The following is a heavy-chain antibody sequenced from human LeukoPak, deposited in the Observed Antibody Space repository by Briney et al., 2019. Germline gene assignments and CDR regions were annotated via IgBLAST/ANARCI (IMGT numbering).Heavy chain of an antibody. D-gene: IGHD1-26*01. CDR2: IKRTIDGGTP. J-gene: IGHJ4*02. Sequence: GGSLRLSCAVSGFSFSNNWMSWVRQAPGKGLEWVGRIKRTIDGGTPDYAAPVKGSFTISRDDSKNMLYLQMNSLESDDTAVYFCTTDPPGAYWGQGTLVAVSS. CDR1: GFSFSNNW. CDR3: TTDPPGAY. V-gene: IGHV3-15*01.